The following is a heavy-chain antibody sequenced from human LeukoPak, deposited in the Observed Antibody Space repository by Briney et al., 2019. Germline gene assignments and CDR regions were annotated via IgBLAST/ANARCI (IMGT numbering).Heavy chain of an antibody. CDR1: GGTFSSYA. CDR3: ARDLVEGDYEDGGGY. J-gene: IGHJ4*02. V-gene: IGHV1-69*13. CDR2: IIPIFGTA. D-gene: IGHD4-17*01. Sequence: GASVKVSCKASGGTFSSYAISWVRQAPGQGLEWMGGIIPIFGTANYAQKFQGRVTITADESTSTAYMELSSLRSEDTAVYYCARDLVEGDYEDGGGYWGQGTLVTVFS.